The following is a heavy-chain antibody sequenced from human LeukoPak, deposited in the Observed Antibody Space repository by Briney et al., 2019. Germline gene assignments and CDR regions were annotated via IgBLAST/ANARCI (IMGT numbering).Heavy chain of an antibody. CDR1: GITFDDYA. Sequence: SLRLSCAASGITFDDYAMHWVRQAPGKVLEWVSGISWNSCSIGYADSVKGRFTISRDNAKNSLYLQMNSLRAEDTALYYCAKDSYYDSSGYPDYWGQGTLVTVSS. V-gene: IGHV3-9*01. CDR2: ISWNSCSI. D-gene: IGHD3-22*01. CDR3: AKDSYYDSSGYPDY. J-gene: IGHJ4*02.